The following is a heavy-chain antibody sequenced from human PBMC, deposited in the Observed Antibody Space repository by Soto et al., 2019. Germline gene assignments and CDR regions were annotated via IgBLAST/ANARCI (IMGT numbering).Heavy chain of an antibody. V-gene: IGHV2-5*02. CDR3: AHRRRYYDSSGYYYLDY. CDR2: IYWDDDK. J-gene: IGHJ4*02. D-gene: IGHD3-22*01. Sequence: QITLKEFGPTLVKPTQTLTLTCTFSGFSLSTSGVGVGWIRQPPGKALEWLALIYWDDDKRYSPSLKSRLTITKDTSKNQVVLTMTNMDPVDTATYYCAHRRRYYDSSGYYYLDYWGQGTLVTVSS. CDR1: GFSLSTSGVG.